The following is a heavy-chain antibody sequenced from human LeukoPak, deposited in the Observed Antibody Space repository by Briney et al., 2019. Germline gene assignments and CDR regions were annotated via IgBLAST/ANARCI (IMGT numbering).Heavy chain of an antibody. D-gene: IGHD2-15*01. V-gene: IGHV3-23*01. CDR1: GFTFSSYA. CDR3: AKQKLPPRYYGMDV. J-gene: IGHJ6*02. Sequence: PGGSLRLSCAASGFTFSSYAMSWVRQAPGKGLEWVSAISGSGGSTYYADSVKGRFTISRDNSKNTLYLQMNSLRAEDTAVYYCAKQKLPPRYYGMDVWGQGTTVTVSS. CDR2: ISGSGGST.